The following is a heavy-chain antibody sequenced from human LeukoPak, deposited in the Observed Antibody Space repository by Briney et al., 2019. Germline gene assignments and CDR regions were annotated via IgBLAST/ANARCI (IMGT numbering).Heavy chain of an antibody. Sequence: SQTLSLTCTVSSGSISSDGYYWSWIRQHPGKGLEWIGYIYYSGSTYYNPSLKSRATISVDTSKNQFSLKLNSVTAADTAVYYCARGLSAIVYWGQGTLVTVSS. V-gene: IGHV4-31*03. D-gene: IGHD2-15*01. J-gene: IGHJ4*02. CDR2: IYYSGST. CDR3: ARGLSAIVY. CDR1: SGSISSDGYY.